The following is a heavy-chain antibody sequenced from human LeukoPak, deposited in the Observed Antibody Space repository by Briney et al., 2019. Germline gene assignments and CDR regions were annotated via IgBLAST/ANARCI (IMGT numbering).Heavy chain of an antibody. J-gene: IGHJ5*02. V-gene: IGHV3-21*01. CDR3: ARVGSATANWFDP. CDR1: GFTFSSYT. CDR2: ISSSSSYI. Sequence: GGSLRLSCAAPGFTFSSYTMNWVRQAPGKGLDWVSSISSSSSYIHYADSVKGRFTISRDNAKNSLYLQMNSLRAEDTAVYYCARVGSATANWFDPWGQGTLVTVSS.